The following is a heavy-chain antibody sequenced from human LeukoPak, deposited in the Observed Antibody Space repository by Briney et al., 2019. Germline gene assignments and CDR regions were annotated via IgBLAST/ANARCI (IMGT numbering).Heavy chain of an antibody. J-gene: IGHJ4*02. CDR1: GFSVSGYW. V-gene: IGHV3-7*01. Sequence: GGSLRLSCAVSGFSVSGYWMTWVRQAPGKGLEWVANIKQDGSEKNYVDSVKGRFTISRDNAENSMFLQMNSLRVEDTAVYYCAREWQGGIAAAGTRIEGDYWGQGTLVAVSS. D-gene: IGHD6-13*01. CDR2: IKQDGSEK. CDR3: AREWQGGIAAAGTRIEGDY.